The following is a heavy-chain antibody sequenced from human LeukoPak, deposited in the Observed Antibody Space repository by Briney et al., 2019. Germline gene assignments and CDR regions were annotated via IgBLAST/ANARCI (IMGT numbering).Heavy chain of an antibody. Sequence: ASVKVSCKASGYTFTGYYMHWVRQAPGQGLEWMGWINPNSGDTNYAQKFQGRVTMTRDTSISTAYMELSRLRSDDTAVYYCARNPVRGVIIGGYWGQGTLVTVSS. CDR1: GYTFTGYY. V-gene: IGHV1-2*02. CDR3: ARNPVRGVIIGGY. CDR2: INPNSGDT. J-gene: IGHJ4*02. D-gene: IGHD3-10*01.